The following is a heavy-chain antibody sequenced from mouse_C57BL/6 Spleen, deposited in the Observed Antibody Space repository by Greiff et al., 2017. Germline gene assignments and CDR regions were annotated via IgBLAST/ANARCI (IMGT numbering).Heavy chain of an antibody. V-gene: IGHV5-12*01. D-gene: IGHD2-10*02. CDR1: GFTFSDYY. Sequence: EVKLMESGGGLVQPGGSLKLSCAASGFTFSDYYMYWVRQTPEKRLEWVAYISNGGGSTYYPDTVKGRFTISRDNAKNTLYLQMSRLKSEDTAMYYCARRGMDYAMDYWGQGTSVTVSS. CDR3: ARRGMDYAMDY. CDR2: ISNGGGST. J-gene: IGHJ4*01.